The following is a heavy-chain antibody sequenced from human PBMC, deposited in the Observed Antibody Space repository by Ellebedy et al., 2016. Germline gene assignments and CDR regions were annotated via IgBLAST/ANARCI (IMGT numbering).Heavy chain of an antibody. D-gene: IGHD1-26*01. CDR1: GGTFSSYA. Sequence: ASVKVSCKASGGTFSSYAISWVRQAPGQGLEWMGRIIPILGIANYAQKFQGRVTITADKSTSTAYMELSSLRSEDTAVYYCARDRQWELPFDYWGQGTLVTVSS. J-gene: IGHJ4*02. CDR2: IIPILGIA. CDR3: ARDRQWELPFDY. V-gene: IGHV1-69*04.